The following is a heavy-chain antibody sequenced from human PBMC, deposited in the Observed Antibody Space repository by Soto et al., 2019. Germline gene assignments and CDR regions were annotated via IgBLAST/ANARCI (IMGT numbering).Heavy chain of an antibody. J-gene: IGHJ4*02. D-gene: IGHD1-26*01. V-gene: IGHV3-21*06. CDR1: GFTFTRYS. Sequence: PGGSLRLSCAASGFTFTRYSMNWVRQAPGKGLEWVSSISSTTNYIYYGDSMKGRFTISRDNAKNSLYLEMNSLRADDTAVYYCARVPYGGSYWREFDYWGQGTLVTVSS. CDR2: ISSTTNYI. CDR3: ARVPYGGSYWREFDY.